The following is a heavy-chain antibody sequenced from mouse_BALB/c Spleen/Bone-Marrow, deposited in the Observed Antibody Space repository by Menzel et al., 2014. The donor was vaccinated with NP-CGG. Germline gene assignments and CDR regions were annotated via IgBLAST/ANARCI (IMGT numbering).Heavy chain of an antibody. CDR3: ARGEIYYYGSTHYFDY. CDR1: GFTFSSYA. D-gene: IGHD1-1*01. J-gene: IGHJ2*01. CDR2: ITRGGNT. V-gene: IGHV5-6-5*01. Sequence: EVKLVESGGGLVKPGGSLKLSCAASGFTFSSYAMSWVRPTPEKRLEWVASITRGGNTYYPDSVKGRFTISRDNARDILYLQMSSLRSEDTAMYYCARGEIYYYGSTHYFDYWGQGTTLTVSS.